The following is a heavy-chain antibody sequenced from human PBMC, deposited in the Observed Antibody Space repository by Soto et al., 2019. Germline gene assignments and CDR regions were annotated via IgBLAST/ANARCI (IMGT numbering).Heavy chain of an antibody. CDR1: GGSISSYY. D-gene: IGHD1-1*01. V-gene: IGHV4-59*01. CDR2: IYYSGST. Sequence: SETLSLTCTVSGGSISSYYWSWIRQPPGKGLEWIGYIYYSGSTNYNPSLKSRVTISVDTSKNQFSLELSSVTAADTAVYYCARAAKERGYYYYMDVWGKGTTVTVS. J-gene: IGHJ6*03. CDR3: ARAAKERGYYYYMDV.